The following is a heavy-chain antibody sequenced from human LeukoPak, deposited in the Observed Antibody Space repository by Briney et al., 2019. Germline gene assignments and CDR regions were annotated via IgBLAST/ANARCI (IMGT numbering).Heavy chain of an antibody. J-gene: IGHJ6*02. Sequence: GGSLRLSCAASGFALSSHWMTWVRRVPGRGPEWVANVNRDGSETYYLDSVKGRFTISKDNAKTSLYLQMNSLRAEDTALYHCARNNGMDVWGQGTTVIVSS. V-gene: IGHV3-7*03. CDR3: ARNNGMDV. CDR1: GFALSSHW. CDR2: VNRDGSET.